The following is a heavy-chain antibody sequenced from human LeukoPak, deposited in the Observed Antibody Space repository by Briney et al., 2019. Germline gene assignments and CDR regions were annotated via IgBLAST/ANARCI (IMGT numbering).Heavy chain of an antibody. CDR2: IYYTGNT. Sequence: SETLSLTCTVSGGSISSTSYYWGWMRQPPGKGLEWIGSIYYTGNTYYNPSLKSRVTISVDTSKNQFSLKLSSVTAADTAVYYCARDNGDYDYWGQGTLVTVSS. D-gene: IGHD4-17*01. CDR3: ARDNGDYDY. V-gene: IGHV4-39*07. CDR1: GGSISSTSYY. J-gene: IGHJ4*02.